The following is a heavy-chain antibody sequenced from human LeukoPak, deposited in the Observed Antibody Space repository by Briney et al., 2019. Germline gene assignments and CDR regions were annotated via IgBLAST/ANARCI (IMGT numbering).Heavy chain of an antibody. D-gene: IGHD3-22*01. CDR3: AREEGYDSSGYYYYFDY. CDR2: IKQDGSEK. CDR1: GFTFSSYW. J-gene: IGHJ4*02. Sequence: GGSLRLSCAASGFTFSSYWMSWVRQAPGKGLEWVANIKQDGSEKYYVDSVKGRFTISRDNAKNSLYLQMNSLRAEDTAVYYCAREEGYDSSGYYYYFDYWGQGTQVTVSS. V-gene: IGHV3-7*01.